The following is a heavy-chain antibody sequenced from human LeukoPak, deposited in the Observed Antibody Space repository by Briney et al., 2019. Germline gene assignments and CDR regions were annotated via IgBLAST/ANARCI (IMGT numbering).Heavy chain of an antibody. V-gene: IGHV3-20*04. Sequence: GGSLRLSCAASGFTFDNSGMSWVRQAPGKGLEWVSGINWNGGSTGYADSVKGRFTISRDNAKNSLYLQMNSLRAEDTALYYCARIDTYYYDSSGYYSAFDIWGQGTIVTVSS. CDR1: GFTFDNSG. J-gene: IGHJ3*02. CDR3: ARIDTYYYDSSGYYSAFDI. D-gene: IGHD3-22*01. CDR2: INWNGGST.